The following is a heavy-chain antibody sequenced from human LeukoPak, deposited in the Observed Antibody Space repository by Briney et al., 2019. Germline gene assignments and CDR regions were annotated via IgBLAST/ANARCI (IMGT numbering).Heavy chain of an antibody. D-gene: IGHD3-10*01. CDR2: IYYSGST. J-gene: IGHJ4*02. V-gene: IGHV4-39*01. CDR1: GGSISSSSYY. Sequence: PSETLSLTCTVSGGSISSSSYYWGWIRQPPGKGLEWIGSIYYSGSTYYNPSLKSRVTISVDTSKNQFSLKLSSVTAADTAVYYCARVRGYGDYFDYWGQGTLVTVSS. CDR3: ARVRGYGDYFDY.